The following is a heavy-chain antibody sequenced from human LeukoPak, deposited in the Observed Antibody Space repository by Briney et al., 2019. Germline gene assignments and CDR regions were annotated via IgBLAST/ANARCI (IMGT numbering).Heavy chain of an antibody. V-gene: IGHV1-8*03. CDR1: GYTFTSYD. CDR3: ARGLVGGSYYLGYYYYYMNV. Sequence: ASVKVSCKASGYTFTSYDINWVRQATGQGLEWMGWMNPNSGNTGYAQKFQGRVTITRNTSISTAYMELSSLRSEDTAVYYCARGLVGGSYYLGYYYYYMNVWGKGTTVTVSS. J-gene: IGHJ6*03. D-gene: IGHD1-26*01. CDR2: MNPNSGNT.